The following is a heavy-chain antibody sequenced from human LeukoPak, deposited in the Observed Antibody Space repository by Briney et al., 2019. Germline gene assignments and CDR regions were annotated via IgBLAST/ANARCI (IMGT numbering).Heavy chain of an antibody. CDR2: ITSDEGFI. CDR3: AREKSNGDCKFDY. Sequence: GRSLRLSCAASGFAFSTYALHWVRQAPGKGLEWMAVITSDEGFINYAESVKGRFTISRDTSKNTLYLQLNSLRPEDTATYYCAREKSNGDCKFDYWGQGTLVTVSS. CDR1: GFAFSTYA. D-gene: IGHD2-21*02. V-gene: IGHV3-30-3*01. J-gene: IGHJ4*02.